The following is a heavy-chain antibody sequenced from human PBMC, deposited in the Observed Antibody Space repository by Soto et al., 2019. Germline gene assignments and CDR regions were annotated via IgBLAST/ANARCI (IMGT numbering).Heavy chain of an antibody. Sequence: TLSLTCSVSGGSIRSYYWSWIRQSPEKGLERIGYFYHSGNSNYNPSLKSRVTISVDTSKNQLSLSLRSVTAADTAVYFCARISSVDPYGYVNGGLDVWGQGTTVTVSS. J-gene: IGHJ6*02. CDR2: FYHSGNS. CDR3: ARISSVDPYGYVNGGLDV. D-gene: IGHD5-18*01. CDR1: GGSIRSYY. V-gene: IGHV4-59*01.